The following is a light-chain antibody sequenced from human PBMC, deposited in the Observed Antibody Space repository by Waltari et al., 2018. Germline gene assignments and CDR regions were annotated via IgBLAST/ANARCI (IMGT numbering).Light chain of an antibody. V-gene: IGLV3-25*03. CDR3: QSADSGGSYVV. CDR1: ALPKQY. J-gene: IGLJ2*01. Sequence: SHELTQPPSVSVSPGQTARITCSGDALPKQYASWYQQKPDQAPVLVISKDTERPSRIPEPFSGSISGTTVTLTIREVQADDDADYYCQSADSGGSYVVFSGGTKLTVL. CDR2: KDT.